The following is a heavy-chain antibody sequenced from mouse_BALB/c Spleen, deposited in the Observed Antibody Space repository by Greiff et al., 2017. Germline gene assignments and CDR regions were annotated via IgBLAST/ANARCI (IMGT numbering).Heavy chain of an antibody. CDR3: ARGAIYYSSSPGWFAY. CDR2: ISSGSSTI. V-gene: IGHV5-17*02. J-gene: IGHJ3*01. D-gene: IGHD1-1*01. Sequence: EVQVVESGGGLVQPGGSRKLSCAASGFTFSSFGMHWVRQAPEKGLEWVAYISSGSSTIYYADTVKGRFTISIDNPKNTLFLQMTRLRSEDTAMYYCARGAIYYSSSPGWFAYWGQGTLVTVSA. CDR1: GFTFSSFG.